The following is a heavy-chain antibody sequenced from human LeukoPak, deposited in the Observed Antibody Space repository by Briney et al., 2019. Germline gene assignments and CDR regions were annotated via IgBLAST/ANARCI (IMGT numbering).Heavy chain of an antibody. J-gene: IGHJ4*02. CDR3: ARELSWSGRDS. D-gene: IGHD3-3*01. CDR2: IKPDGSEK. CDR1: GFTFSVHW. Sequence: GGSLRLSCAASGFTFSVHWMSWVRQAPGKGLEWVANIKPDGSEKNYVDSVKGRFTISIDNAKNSLYLQMNSLRVEDTAVYWCARELSWSGRDSWGQGTLVTVSS. V-gene: IGHV3-7*01.